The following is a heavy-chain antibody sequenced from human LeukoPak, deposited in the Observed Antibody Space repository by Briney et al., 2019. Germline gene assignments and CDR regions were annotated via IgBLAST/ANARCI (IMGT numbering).Heavy chain of an antibody. D-gene: IGHD2-2*01. Sequence: GASVKVSCKASGGTFSSYAISWVRQAPGQGLEWMGGIIPIFGTANYAQKFQGRVTITTDESTSTAYMELSSLRSDDTAVYYCARAARSTSRRGNYYYMDVWGKGTTVTVSS. V-gene: IGHV1-69*05. CDR3: ARAARSTSRRGNYYYMDV. J-gene: IGHJ6*03. CDR1: GGTFSSYA. CDR2: IIPIFGTA.